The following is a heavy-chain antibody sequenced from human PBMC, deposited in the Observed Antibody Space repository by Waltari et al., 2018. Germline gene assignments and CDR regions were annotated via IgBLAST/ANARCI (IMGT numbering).Heavy chain of an antibody. D-gene: IGHD4-17*01. Sequence: QLQLQESGHGLVTPSETLSLTCTVSGGSISSSSYYWGWLRQPPGKGLEWIGSIYYTGSTYYNPSLKSRVTISVDTSKNQFSLKLGSVTAADTAVYYCARHDYGDYPYNWFDPWGQGTLVTVSS. CDR2: IYYTGST. J-gene: IGHJ5*02. CDR3: ARHDYGDYPYNWFDP. CDR1: GGSISSSSYY. V-gene: IGHV4-39*07.